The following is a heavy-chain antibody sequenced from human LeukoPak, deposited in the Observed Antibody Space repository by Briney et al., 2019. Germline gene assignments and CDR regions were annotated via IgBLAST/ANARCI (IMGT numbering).Heavy chain of an antibody. D-gene: IGHD5-12*01. CDR3: ARDGVATTYYYYYGMDV. CDR1: GGSISSDDYY. J-gene: IGHJ6*02. CDR2: IYNSGYT. V-gene: IGHV4-30-4*01. Sequence: SETLSLTCTVSGGSISSDDYYWGWIRQPPGRGLEWIGYIYNSGYTYYNPSLKSRVTISVDTSKNQFSLKLTSVTAADSAVYYCARDGVATTYYYYYGMDVWGQGTTVTVSS.